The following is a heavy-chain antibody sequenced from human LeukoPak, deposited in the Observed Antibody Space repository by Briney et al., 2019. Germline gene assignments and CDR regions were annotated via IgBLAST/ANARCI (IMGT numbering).Heavy chain of an antibody. V-gene: IGHV1-18*01. J-gene: IGHJ4*02. CDR1: GYTFTCYG. CDR2: ISAYNGNT. CDR3: ARVSRAVVVPAAIGLVDY. Sequence: GASVKVSCKASGYTFTCYGISWVRQAPGQGLEWMGWISAYNGNTNYAQKLQGRVTMTTDTSTSTAYMELRSLRSDDTAVYYCARVSRAVVVPAAIGLVDYWGQGTLVTVSS. D-gene: IGHD2-2*01.